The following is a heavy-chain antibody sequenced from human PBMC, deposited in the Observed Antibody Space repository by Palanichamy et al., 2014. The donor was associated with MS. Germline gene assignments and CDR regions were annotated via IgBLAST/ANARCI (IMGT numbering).Heavy chain of an antibody. J-gene: IGHJ3*02. D-gene: IGHD1-14*01. CDR1: GDSVSSSSDA. CDR3: ARDSGIGLDALDI. Sequence: QVQLQQSGPGLVKPSQTLSLTCVISGDSVSSSSDAWNWIRQSPSRGLEWLGRTYYRSRWFNDYALSLRSRISINADTSKNQFSLQLNSVTPEDTAVYYCARDSGIGLDALDIWGQGTMVTVSS. V-gene: IGHV6-1*01. CDR2: TYYRSRWFN.